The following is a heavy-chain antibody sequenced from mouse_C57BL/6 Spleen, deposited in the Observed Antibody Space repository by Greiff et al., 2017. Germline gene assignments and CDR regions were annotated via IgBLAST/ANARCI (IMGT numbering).Heavy chain of an antibody. CDR3: TNPYYYGTPLFAY. Sequence: VQLKQSGAELVRPGASVKLSCTASGFNIKDYYMHWVKQRPEQGLEWIGRIDPEDGDTEYAPKFQGKATMTADTSSNTAYLQLSSLTSEDTAVYYCTNPYYYGTPLFAYWGQGTLVTVSA. CDR2: IDPEDGDT. CDR1: GFNIKDYY. D-gene: IGHD1-1*01. J-gene: IGHJ3*01. V-gene: IGHV14-1*01.